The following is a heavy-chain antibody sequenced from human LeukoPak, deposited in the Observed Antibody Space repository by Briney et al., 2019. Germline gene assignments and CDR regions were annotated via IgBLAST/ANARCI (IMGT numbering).Heavy chain of an antibody. V-gene: IGHV3-23*01. CDR1: GFTFSSYG. CDR3: AKDLIAAAGTWYFDY. J-gene: IGHJ4*02. D-gene: IGHD6-13*01. CDR2: ISGSGGST. Sequence: GGSLRLSCAASGFTFSSYGMSWVRQAPGEGLEWVSAISGSGGSTYYADSVKGRFTISRDNSKNTLYLQMNSLRAEDTAVYYCAKDLIAAAGTWYFDYWGQGTLVTVSS.